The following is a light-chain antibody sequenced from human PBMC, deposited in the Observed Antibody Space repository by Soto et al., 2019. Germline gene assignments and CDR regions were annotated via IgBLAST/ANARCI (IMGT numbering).Light chain of an antibody. V-gene: IGKV3-20*01. CDR2: GAS. J-gene: IGKJ1*01. CDR1: QSVSSSY. Sequence: EIVLTQSPGTLSLSPGERATLSRRASQSVSSSYLAWYQKKPGQAPRLLIYGASSRATGIPDRFSGSGSGTDFNLTISRLETEDFAVYECQQYGSSSWTFGQGTKVDIK. CDR3: QQYGSSSWT.